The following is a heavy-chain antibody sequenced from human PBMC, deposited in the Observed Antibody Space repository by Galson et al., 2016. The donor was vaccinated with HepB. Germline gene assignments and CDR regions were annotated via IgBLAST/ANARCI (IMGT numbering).Heavy chain of an antibody. J-gene: IGHJ6*02. Sequence: SLRLSCAASGFPFSSYAMTWVRQAPGKGLEWVSTITGTGGRTYYADSVEGRFTVSRDNSKNTLYLEMYSLRAEDTALYYCAKDEWVAYYSGMDFWGQGTTVTVSS. D-gene: IGHD2-21*01. CDR3: AKDEWVAYYSGMDF. CDR2: ITGTGGRT. CDR1: GFPFSSYA. V-gene: IGHV3-23*01.